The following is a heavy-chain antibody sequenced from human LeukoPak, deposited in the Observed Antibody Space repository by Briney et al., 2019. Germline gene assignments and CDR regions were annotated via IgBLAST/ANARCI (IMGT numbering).Heavy chain of an antibody. CDR1: GYTFNIYA. CDR2: ISGDNINK. D-gene: IGHD3-10*01. CDR3: ARAVTEWFGDLLRRDTDYYFDH. V-gene: IGHV1-18*01. Sequence: ASVKVSCKASGYTFNIYAISWVRQAPGQGLEWLGWISGDNINKNYAQKLQDRVTMTTDTSTSTAYMELRSLRSDDTAVYYCARAVTEWFGDLLRRDTDYYFDHWGQGTLVTVSS. J-gene: IGHJ4*02.